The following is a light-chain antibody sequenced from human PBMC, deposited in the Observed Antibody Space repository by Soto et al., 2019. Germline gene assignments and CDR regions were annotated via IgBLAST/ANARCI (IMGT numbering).Light chain of an antibody. Sequence: EIVMTQSPAILSLSPGETATLSCRASQSIATNLAWYQQRPGQAPRLLIYGASTRATDVPARFRGSVSGTEFILCIPSLQSEDFAVSYSQQNNSWSALLTLGHGTTL. CDR1: QSIATN. CDR2: GAS. CDR3: QQNNSWSALLT. J-gene: IGKJ3*01. V-gene: IGKV3D-15*01.